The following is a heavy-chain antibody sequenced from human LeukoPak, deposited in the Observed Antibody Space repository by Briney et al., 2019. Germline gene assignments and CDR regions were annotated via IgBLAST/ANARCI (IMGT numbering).Heavy chain of an antibody. Sequence: QSGGSLRLSCAASGFTFSSYGMHWVRQAPGKGLEWVAVISYDGSNKYYADSVKGRFTISRDNSKNTLYLQMNSLRAEDTAVYYCAKEGYSSSWYSYYYGMDVWGQGTRSPSP. CDR1: GFTFSSYG. CDR3: AKEGYSSSWYSYYYGMDV. D-gene: IGHD6-13*01. V-gene: IGHV3-30*18. J-gene: IGHJ6*02. CDR2: ISYDGSNK.